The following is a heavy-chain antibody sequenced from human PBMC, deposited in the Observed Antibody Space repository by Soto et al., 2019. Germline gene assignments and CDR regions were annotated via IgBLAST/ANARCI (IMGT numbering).Heavy chain of an antibody. CDR1: GFTFSSYG. CDR2: IWYDGSNK. D-gene: IGHD4-17*01. J-gene: IGHJ4*02. V-gene: IGHV3-33*01. CDR3: ARDPTTVTTFPDY. Sequence: QVQLVESGGGVVQPGRSLRLSCAASGFTFSSYGMHWVRQAPGKGLEWVAVIWYDGSNKYYADSVKGRFTISRDNPKNTLYLQMNGLRAEDTAVYYCARDPTTVTTFPDYWGQGTLVTVSS.